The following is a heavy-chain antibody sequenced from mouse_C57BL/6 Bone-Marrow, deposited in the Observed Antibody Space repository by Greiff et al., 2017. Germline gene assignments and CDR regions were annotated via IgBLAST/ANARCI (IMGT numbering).Heavy chain of an antibody. V-gene: IGHV1-64*01. J-gene: IGHJ4*01. CDR1: GYTFTSYW. D-gene: IGHD1-1*01. CDR3: AGYYYGSQTPYAMDY. CDR2: IHPNSGST. Sequence: VQLQQPGAELVKPGASVKLSCKASGYTFTSYWMHWVKQRPGQGLEWIGMIHPNSGSTNYNEKFKSKATLTVDKSSSTAYMQLSSLTSEDSAVYYCAGYYYGSQTPYAMDYWGQGTSVTVSS.